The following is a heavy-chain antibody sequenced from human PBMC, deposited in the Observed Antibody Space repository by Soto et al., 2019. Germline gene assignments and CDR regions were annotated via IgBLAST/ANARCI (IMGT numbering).Heavy chain of an antibody. D-gene: IGHD3-3*01. J-gene: IGHJ4*02. CDR1: GGSVSSGSYY. CDR2: IYYSGST. CDR3: ARAGVLDDDFPY. V-gene: IGHV4-61*01. Sequence: QVQLQESGPGLVKPSETLSLTCTVSGGSVSSGSYYWSWIRQPPGKGLEWIGYIYYSGSTNYNPTLKSRLTISVDTSKIQFALKLSSVLAADTAVYIWARAGVLDDDFPYWGRGTVVTVSS.